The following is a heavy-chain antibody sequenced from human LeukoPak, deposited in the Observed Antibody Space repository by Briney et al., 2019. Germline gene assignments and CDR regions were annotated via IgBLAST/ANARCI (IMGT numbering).Heavy chain of an antibody. Sequence: TGGSLRLSCAASGFTFSGYWMSWVRQTPEKGLEWVANIKQDGYEKYYVDSVKGRFTISRDNAKNSLYLQMNSLRADDTAIYYCAREGHELNCSGGSCYSYDGMDVWGQGTTVTVSS. V-gene: IGHV3-7*01. CDR1: GFTFSGYW. J-gene: IGHJ6*02. CDR2: IKQDGYEK. D-gene: IGHD2-15*01. CDR3: AREGHELNCSGGSCYSYDGMDV.